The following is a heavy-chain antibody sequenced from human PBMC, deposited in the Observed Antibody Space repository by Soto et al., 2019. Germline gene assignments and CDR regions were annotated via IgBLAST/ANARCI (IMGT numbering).Heavy chain of an antibody. J-gene: IGHJ4*02. Sequence: ETLSLTCAVYGGSFSGYYWSWIRQPPGKGLEWIGEINHSGSTNYNPSLKSRVTISVDTSKNQFSLKLSSVTAADTAVYYCARGRITIFGVVIIRGYYFDYWGQGTLVTVSS. D-gene: IGHD3-3*01. CDR3: ARGRITIFGVVIIRGYYFDY. CDR2: INHSGST. CDR1: GGSFSGYY. V-gene: IGHV4-34*01.